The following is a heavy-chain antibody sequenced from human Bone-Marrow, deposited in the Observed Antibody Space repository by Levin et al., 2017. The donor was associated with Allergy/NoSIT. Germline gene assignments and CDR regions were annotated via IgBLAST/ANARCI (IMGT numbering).Heavy chain of an antibody. CDR1: GGSFSGYY. Sequence: GSLRLSCAVYGGSFSGYYWSWIRQPPGKGLEWIGEINHSGSTNYNPSLKSRVTISVDTSKNQFSLKLSSVTAADTAVYYCARVRRYYGSGSYYQDYWGQGTLVTVSS. CDR3: ARVRRYYGSGSYYQDY. J-gene: IGHJ4*02. V-gene: IGHV4-34*01. CDR2: INHSGST. D-gene: IGHD3-10*01.